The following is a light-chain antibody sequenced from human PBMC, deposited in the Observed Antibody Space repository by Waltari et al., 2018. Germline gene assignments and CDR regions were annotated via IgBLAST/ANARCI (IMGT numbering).Light chain of an antibody. CDR2: GAS. Sequence: EIVLTQSPGTLSLSPGERATLSCRASQSVSRNYLAWYQQKPGQAPRLLIYGASSRATGIPDRFSGSGSGTAFTLTISRLEPEDFAVYYCQQYGDSPFTFGPGTKVDIK. CDR1: QSVSRNY. CDR3: QQYGDSPFT. V-gene: IGKV3-20*01. J-gene: IGKJ3*01.